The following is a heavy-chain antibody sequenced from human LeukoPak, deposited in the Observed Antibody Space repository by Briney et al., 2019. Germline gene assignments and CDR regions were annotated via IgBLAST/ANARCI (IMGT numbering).Heavy chain of an antibody. CDR2: INPNSGGT. J-gene: IGHJ4*02. V-gene: IGHV1-2*02. Sequence: ASVNVPCKASGYTFTGYYMHWVRQAPGQGLEWMGWINPNSGGTNYAQKFQGRVTMTRDTSISTAYMELSRLRSDDTAVYYCARGDSYGPPFDYWGQGTLVTVSS. CDR3: ARGDSYGPPFDY. CDR1: GYTFTGYY. D-gene: IGHD5-18*01.